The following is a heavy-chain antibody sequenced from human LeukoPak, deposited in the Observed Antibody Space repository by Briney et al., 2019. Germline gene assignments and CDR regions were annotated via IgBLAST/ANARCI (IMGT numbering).Heavy chain of an antibody. CDR3: ARDYSGYDGAFDI. V-gene: IGHV3-21*01. CDR1: GFTFSSYS. CDR2: ISSSSSYI. J-gene: IGHJ3*02. Sequence: GGPLRLSCAASGFTFSSYSMNWVRQAPGKGLEWVSSISSSSSYIYYADSVKGRFTISRDNAKNSLYLQMNSLRAEDTAVYYCARDYSGYDGAFDIWGQGTMVTVSS. D-gene: IGHD5-12*01.